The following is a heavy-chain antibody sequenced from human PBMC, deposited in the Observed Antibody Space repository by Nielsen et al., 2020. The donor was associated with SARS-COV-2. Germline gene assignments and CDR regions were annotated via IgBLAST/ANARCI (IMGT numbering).Heavy chain of an antibody. V-gene: IGHV3-23*01. Sequence: GGSLRLSYAASGFTFSSYAVSWVRQAPGKGLEWVSAISGSGGSTYYADSVKGRFTISRDNSKNTLYLQMNSLRAEDTAVYYCAREPRLIGALDYWGQGTLVTVSS. CDR1: GFTFSSYA. CDR3: AREPRLIGALDY. CDR2: ISGSGGST. D-gene: IGHD3-10*01. J-gene: IGHJ4*02.